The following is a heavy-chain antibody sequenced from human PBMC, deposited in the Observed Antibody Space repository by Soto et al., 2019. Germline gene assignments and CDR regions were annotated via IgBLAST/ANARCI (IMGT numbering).Heavy chain of an antibody. CDR1: GGTFSSYT. D-gene: IGHD1-26*01. CDR3: AEGPVGDFEY. V-gene: IGHV1-69*02. J-gene: IGHJ4*02. Sequence: QVQLVQSGAEVKKPGSSVKVSCKTSGGTFSSYTITWVRQAPGQGLEWMGRIIPVLSIANYAQNFQGRVTITADNSTSTAYMELSGLRSEDTAIYYWAEGPVGDFEYWGQGTLVTVSS. CDR2: IIPVLSIA.